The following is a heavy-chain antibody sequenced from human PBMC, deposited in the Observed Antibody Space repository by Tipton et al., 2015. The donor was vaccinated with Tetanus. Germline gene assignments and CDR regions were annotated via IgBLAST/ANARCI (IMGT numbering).Heavy chain of an antibody. V-gene: IGHV3-33*01. J-gene: IGHJ5*02. CDR1: GFIFSSYG. D-gene: IGHD2-15*01. CDR3: AGEGDCSGGSFFSGGFCP. Sequence: SLRLSCAASGFIFSSYGIHWVRQAPGKGLEWLAVSWYDGTDKYYADSVKGRFTISRDNSKNTLYLQMNSLRAGDTALYYCAGEGDCSGGSFFSGGFCPWGQGTQVTVSS. CDR2: SWYDGTDK.